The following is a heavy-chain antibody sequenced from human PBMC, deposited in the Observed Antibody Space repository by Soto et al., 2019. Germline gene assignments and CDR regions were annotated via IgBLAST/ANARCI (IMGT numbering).Heavy chain of an antibody. Sequence: GESLKISCKGSGYSFTNYWIAWVRQMPGKGLEWMGIIYPGDSRTTYSPSFQGHVTISADKSISTAYLQWSSLKASGTAMYYCASSPRGYCSCTSCRELGNYYGMDVWGQGTTVTVSS. D-gene: IGHD2-2*01. J-gene: IGHJ6*02. CDR2: IYPGDSRT. CDR3: ASSPRGYCSCTSCRELGNYYGMDV. CDR1: GYSFTNYW. V-gene: IGHV5-51*01.